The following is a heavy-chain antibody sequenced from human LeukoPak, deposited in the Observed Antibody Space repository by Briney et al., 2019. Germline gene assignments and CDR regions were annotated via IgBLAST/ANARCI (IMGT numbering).Heavy chain of an antibody. J-gene: IGHJ4*02. CDR1: GFTFSSYS. CDR2: ISSSSSYI. D-gene: IGHD5-12*01. Sequence: KAGGSLRLSCAASGFTFSSYSMNWVRQAPGKGLEWVSSISSSSSYIYYSDSVKGRFTISRDNAKNSLYLQMNSLRAEDTAVYYCARARSIVATILTTWGQGTLVTVSS. V-gene: IGHV3-21*01. CDR3: ARARSIVATILTT.